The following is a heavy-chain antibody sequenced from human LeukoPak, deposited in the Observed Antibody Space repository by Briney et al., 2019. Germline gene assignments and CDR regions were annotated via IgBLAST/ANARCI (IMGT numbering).Heavy chain of an antibody. D-gene: IGHD2-21*02. Sequence: PSETLSLTCTVSGGSISSSSYYWGWIRQPPGKGLEWIGSIYYSGSTYYNPSLKSRVTISVDTSKNQFSLKLSSVTAADTAVYYCARERIPYCGGDCGPNAFDIWGQGTMVTVSS. V-gene: IGHV4-39*07. J-gene: IGHJ3*02. CDR2: IYYSGST. CDR1: GGSISSSSYY. CDR3: ARERIPYCGGDCGPNAFDI.